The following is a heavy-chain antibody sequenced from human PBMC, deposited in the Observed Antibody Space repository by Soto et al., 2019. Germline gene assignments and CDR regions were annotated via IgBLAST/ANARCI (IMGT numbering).Heavy chain of an antibody. CDR3: ARHPYPTYSFTYGGF. Sequence: PGESLKISCKASGYSFLNFWIGWVRQVPGKGPEWMGLIYPGDSDTRYSPSFQGQVTISADQSRTTAYLQWSSLKASDSAIYYCARHPYPTYSFTYGGFWGQGTRVTVSS. CDR1: GYSFLNFW. J-gene: IGHJ4*02. V-gene: IGHV5-51*01. D-gene: IGHD5-18*01. CDR2: IYPGDSDT.